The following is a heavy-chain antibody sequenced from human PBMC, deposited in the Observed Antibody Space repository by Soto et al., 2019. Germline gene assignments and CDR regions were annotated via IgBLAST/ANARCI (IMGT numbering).Heavy chain of an antibody. D-gene: IGHD2-15*01. V-gene: IGHV1-18*01. J-gene: IGHJ5*02. Sequence: ASVKVSCKASGYTFTSDGISWVRQAPGQALEWMGWISAYNGNTNYAQKLQGRVTMTTDTSTSTAYMELRSLRSDDTAVYYCARIIDCSGGSCYLNWFDPWGQGTLVTVSS. CDR3: ARIIDCSGGSCYLNWFDP. CDR1: GYTFTSDG. CDR2: ISAYNGNT.